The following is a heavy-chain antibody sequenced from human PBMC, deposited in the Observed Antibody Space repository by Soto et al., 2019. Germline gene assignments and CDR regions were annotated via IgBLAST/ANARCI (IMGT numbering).Heavy chain of an antibody. J-gene: IGHJ4*02. Sequence: SETLSLTCTVSGGSISSYYWTWIRQPPGKGLEWIGYIYYSGSTKYNPSLKSRVTISVDTSKNQFSLKLSSVTAADTAVYYCARHHEYCSGGSCYLVDYWGPGTLVTVSS. CDR2: IYYSGST. V-gene: IGHV4-59*08. CDR1: GGSISSYY. D-gene: IGHD2-15*01. CDR3: ARHHEYCSGGSCYLVDY.